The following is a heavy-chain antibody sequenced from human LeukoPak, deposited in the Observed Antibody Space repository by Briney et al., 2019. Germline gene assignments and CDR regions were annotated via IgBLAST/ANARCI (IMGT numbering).Heavy chain of an antibody. CDR3: ARAVGGLYYFDY. CDR2: IRYDGSNK. J-gene: IGHJ4*02. V-gene: IGHV3-30*02. D-gene: IGHD4-23*01. CDR1: GFTFSSYG. Sequence: GGSLRLSCAASGFTFSSYGMHWVRQAPGKGLEWVAFIRYDGSNKYYADSVKGRFTISRDNSKNSLYLQMNSLRAEDTAVYYCARAVGGLYYFDYWGQGTLVTVSS.